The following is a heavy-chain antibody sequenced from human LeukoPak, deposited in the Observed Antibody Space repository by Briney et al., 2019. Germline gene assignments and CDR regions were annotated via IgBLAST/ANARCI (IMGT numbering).Heavy chain of an antibody. J-gene: IGHJ4*02. Sequence: HPGGSLRLSCAASGFTFSSYGMHWVRQAPGKGLEWVAVISYDGSNKYYADSVKGRFTISRDNSKNTLYLQMNSLRAEDTAVYYCAKEVVVGGNTPGYFDYWGQGTLVTVSS. CDR1: GFTFSSYG. CDR2: ISYDGSNK. D-gene: IGHD1-26*01. CDR3: AKEVVVGGNTPGYFDY. V-gene: IGHV3-30*18.